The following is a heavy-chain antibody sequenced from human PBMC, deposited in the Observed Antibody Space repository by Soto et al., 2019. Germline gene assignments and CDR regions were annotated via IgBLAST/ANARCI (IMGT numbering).Heavy chain of an antibody. D-gene: IGHD4-17*01. CDR1: GFTFSSYG. CDR3: AKIGDYLDAFDI. Sequence: PGGSLRLSCAASGFTFSSYGMHWVRQAPGKGLEWVTVISYDGSNKYYADSVKGRFTISRDNSKNTLYLQMNSLRAEDTAVYYCAKIGDYLDAFDIWGEGTMATVSS. CDR2: ISYDGSNK. V-gene: IGHV3-30*18. J-gene: IGHJ3*02.